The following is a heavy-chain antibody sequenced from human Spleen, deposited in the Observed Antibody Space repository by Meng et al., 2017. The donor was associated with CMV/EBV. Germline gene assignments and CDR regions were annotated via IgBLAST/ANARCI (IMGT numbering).Heavy chain of an antibody. D-gene: IGHD3-10*01. V-gene: IGHV3-23*01. CDR1: GFTFSSYA. CDR2: IRGSGGTT. J-gene: IGHJ4*02. Sequence: LGLSCAASGFTFSSYAMSWVRQAPGKGLEWVSAIRGSGGTTYYADSVKGRFTISRDNSKNTLYLQMNSLRAEDTAVYYCAKDSPPGGVWGQGTLVTVSS. CDR3: AKDSPPGGV.